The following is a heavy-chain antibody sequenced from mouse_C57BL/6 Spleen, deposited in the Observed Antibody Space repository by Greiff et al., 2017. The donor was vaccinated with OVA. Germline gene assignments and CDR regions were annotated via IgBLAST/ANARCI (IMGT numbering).Heavy chain of an antibody. V-gene: IGHV3-6*01. D-gene: IGHD2-4*01. CDR2: ISYDGSN. Sequence: EVQLQESGPGLVKPSQSLSLTCSVTGYSITSGYYWNWIRQFPGNKLEWMGYISYDGSNNYNPSLKNRISITRDTSKNQFFLKLNSVTTEDTATYYCARGRDYDDAMDYWGQGTSVTVSA. J-gene: IGHJ4*01. CDR1: GYSITSGYY. CDR3: ARGRDYDDAMDY.